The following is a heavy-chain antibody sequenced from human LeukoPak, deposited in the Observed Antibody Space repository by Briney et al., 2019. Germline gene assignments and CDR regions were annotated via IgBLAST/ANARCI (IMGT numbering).Heavy chain of an antibody. Sequence: GASVKVSCKASGYTFTSYGISWVRQAPGQGLEWMGWISAYNGNTNYAQKLQGRVTMTTDTSTSTAYMQLRSLRSADTAVYYCAGHSRDYDYVWGGYWAVDIWGQGTVVTVSS. CDR3: AGHSRDYDYVWGGYWAVDI. D-gene: IGHD3-16*01. CDR1: GYTFTSYG. V-gene: IGHV1-18*01. J-gene: IGHJ3*02. CDR2: ISAYNGNT.